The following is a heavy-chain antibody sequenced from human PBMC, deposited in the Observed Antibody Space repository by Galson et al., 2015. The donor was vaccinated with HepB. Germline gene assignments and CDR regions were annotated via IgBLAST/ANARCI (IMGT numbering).Heavy chain of an antibody. CDR1: GSTFTSYG. V-gene: IGHV1-18*01. D-gene: IGHD2-15*01. J-gene: IGHJ5*02. CDR3: ARDFYCSGGSCFNWFDP. Sequence: SVTVSCKAFGSTFTSYGISWVRQAPGQGLEWMGWISTYNGNTNYAQKLQGRVTMTTDTSTSTAYMELRSLRSDDTAMYYCARDFYCSGGSCFNWFDPWGQGTLVTVSS. CDR2: ISTYNGNT.